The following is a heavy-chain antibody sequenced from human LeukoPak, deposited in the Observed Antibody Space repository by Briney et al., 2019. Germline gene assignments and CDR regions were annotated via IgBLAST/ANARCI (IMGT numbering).Heavy chain of an antibody. Sequence: GGSLRLSCAASGFTVSSNYMSWVRQAPGKGLEWVSVIYSGGSTYYADSVKGRFTISRDNSKNTLYLQMNSLRAEDTAVYYCAKDPPRSPRYSSSYGFDYWGQGTLVTVSS. J-gene: IGHJ4*02. CDR3: AKDPPRSPRYSSSYGFDY. CDR2: IYSGGST. V-gene: IGHV3-53*01. CDR1: GFTVSSNY. D-gene: IGHD6-6*01.